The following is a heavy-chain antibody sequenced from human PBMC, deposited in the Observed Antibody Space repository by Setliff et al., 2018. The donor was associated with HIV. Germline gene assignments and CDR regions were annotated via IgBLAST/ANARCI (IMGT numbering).Heavy chain of an antibody. CDR3: ARRSPGGGYYMDV. D-gene: IGHD3-16*01. Sequence: SETLSLTCTVSGGAISSGNYYWSWIRQPAGKGLEWIGRIYTSGSTNYNPSLKSRVTISLDTSKNQFSLNLSSVTAADTAVYYCARRSPGGGYYMDVWGKGTTVTVSS. V-gene: IGHV4-61*02. CDR2: IYTSGST. J-gene: IGHJ6*03. CDR1: GGAISSGNYY.